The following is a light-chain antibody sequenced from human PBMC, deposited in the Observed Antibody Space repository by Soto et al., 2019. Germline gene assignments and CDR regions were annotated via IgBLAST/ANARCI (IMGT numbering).Light chain of an antibody. V-gene: IGKV1-39*01. J-gene: IGKJ4*01. CDR3: QQSYSTPLT. CDR1: QSISSY. CDR2: AAS. Sequence: DIQMTQSPSSLSASVGDRVTITCRASQSISSYLNWYQQKPGKAPKLLIYAASSLQSGVPSWFSGSGSGTDFTLTISSLPPEDFATYYCQQSYSTPLTFGGGTKV.